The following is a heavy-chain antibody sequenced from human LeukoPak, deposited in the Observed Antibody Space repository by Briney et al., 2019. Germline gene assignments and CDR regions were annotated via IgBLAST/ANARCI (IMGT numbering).Heavy chain of an antibody. D-gene: IGHD3-16*02. CDR2: IYYTGST. CDR1: GASVSSGNYY. V-gene: IGHV4-61*01. Sequence: SETLSLTCTVSGASVSSGNYYWTWIRQSPGKVLEWIGYIYYTGSTVYSHSLKSRVTMSLDTAKNQFSLRLNSVTAADAAVYYCAREGVWGSYRYWGQGTLVTVSS. J-gene: IGHJ4*02. CDR3: AREGVWGSYRY.